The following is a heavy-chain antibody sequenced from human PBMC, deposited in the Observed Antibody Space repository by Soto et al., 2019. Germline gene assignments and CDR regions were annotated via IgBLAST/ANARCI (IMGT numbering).Heavy chain of an antibody. Sequence: SETLSLTCTVSGGSISSYYWSWIRQPPGKGLEWIGYIYYSGSTNYNPSLKSRVTISVDTSKNQFSLELSSVTAADTAVYYCARDNIVVVTARNPRSYGMDVWGQGTTVTVSS. CDR3: ARDNIVVVTARNPRSYGMDV. CDR2: IYYSGST. D-gene: IGHD2-21*02. J-gene: IGHJ6*02. V-gene: IGHV4-59*01. CDR1: GGSISSYY.